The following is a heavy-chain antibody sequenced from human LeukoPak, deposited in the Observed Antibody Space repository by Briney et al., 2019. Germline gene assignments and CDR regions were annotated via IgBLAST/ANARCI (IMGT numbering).Heavy chain of an antibody. Sequence: GASVKVSCKVSGYTLTELSMHWVRQAPGKGLEWMGGFDPGDGETIYAQKFQGRVTMTEDTSTDTAYMELSSLRSEDTAVYYCATGPRYYYYMDVWGKGTTVTVSS. CDR3: ATGPRYYYYMDV. CDR2: FDPGDGET. CDR1: GYTLTELS. V-gene: IGHV1-24*01. J-gene: IGHJ6*03.